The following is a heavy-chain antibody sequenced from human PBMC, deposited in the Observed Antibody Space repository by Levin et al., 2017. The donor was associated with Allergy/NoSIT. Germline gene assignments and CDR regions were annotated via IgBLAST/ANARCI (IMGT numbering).Heavy chain of an antibody. CDR1: GFTFSAYS. CDR3: AKDPRYFDI. CDR2: ISDSGAAT. Sequence: GESLKISCIASGFTFSAYSMSWVRQPPGRGLEWVSVISDSGAATFYADSVKGRFTISRDNSKNMLFLQMNSLRAEDTAVYYCAKDPRYFDIWGRGTLVTVSS. V-gene: IGHV3-23*01. J-gene: IGHJ2*01.